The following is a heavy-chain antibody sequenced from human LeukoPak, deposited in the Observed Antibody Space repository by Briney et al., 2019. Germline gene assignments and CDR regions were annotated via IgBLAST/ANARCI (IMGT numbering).Heavy chain of an antibody. D-gene: IGHD2-15*01. CDR2: INAGNGNT. J-gene: IGHJ4*02. CDR3: ARDLGGGSWSVDY. Sequence: ASVKVSCKASGYTFINYAMHWVRQAPGQRLEWMGWINAGNGNTNYAQKLQGRVTMTTDTSTSTAYMELRSLRSDDTAVYYCARDLGGGSWSVDYWGQGTLVTVSS. V-gene: IGHV1-3*01. CDR1: GYTFINYA.